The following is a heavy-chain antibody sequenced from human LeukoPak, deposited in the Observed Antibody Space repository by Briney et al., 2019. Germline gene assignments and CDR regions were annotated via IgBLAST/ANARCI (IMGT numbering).Heavy chain of an antibody. CDR3: ARAYYDSSGYLDLDAFDI. V-gene: IGHV4-59*01. CDR2: IYYSGST. CDR1: GGSISSYY. D-gene: IGHD3-22*01. Sequence: PSETLSLTCTVSGGSISSYYWSWIRQPPGKGLEWIGYIYYSGSTNYNPSLKSRVTISVDTSKNQFSLKLSSVTAADTAVYYCARAYYDSSGYLDLDAFDIWGQGTMVTVSS. J-gene: IGHJ3*02.